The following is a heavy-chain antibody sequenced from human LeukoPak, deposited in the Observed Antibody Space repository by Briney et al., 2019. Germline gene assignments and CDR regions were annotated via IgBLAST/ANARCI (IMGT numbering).Heavy chain of an antibody. CDR1: GYTFTGYY. CDR2: INPNSGGT. CDR3: ARGVNSQGTAMVLFDS. V-gene: IGHV1-2*02. Sequence: GASVKVSCKASGYTFTGYYMHWVGQAPGQGREWMGWINPNSGGTNYAQKFQGRVTMTRDTSISTAYMELSRLRSDDTAVYYCARGVNSQGTAMVLFDSWGQGSLVTVSA. J-gene: IGHJ4*02. D-gene: IGHD5-18*01.